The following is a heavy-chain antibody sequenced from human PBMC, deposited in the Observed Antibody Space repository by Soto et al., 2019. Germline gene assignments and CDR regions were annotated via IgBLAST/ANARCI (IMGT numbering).Heavy chain of an antibody. J-gene: IGHJ5*02. Sequence: LRLSCAASGFTFSGSAMHWVRQASGKGLEWVGRIRSKANSYATAYAASVKGRFTISRDDSKNTAYLQMNSLKTEDTAVYYCTRQTRYQLKPWGQGTLVTVSS. CDR1: GFTFSGSA. CDR2: IRSKANSYAT. CDR3: TRQTRYQLKP. V-gene: IGHV3-73*01. D-gene: IGHD2-2*01.